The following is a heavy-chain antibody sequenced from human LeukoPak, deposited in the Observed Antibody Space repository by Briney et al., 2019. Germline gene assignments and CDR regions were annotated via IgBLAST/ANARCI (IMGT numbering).Heavy chain of an antibody. D-gene: IGHD2-21*01. J-gene: IGHJ3*02. CDR2: ISAYNGNT. CDR1: GYTFTSYG. Sequence: ASVKASCKASGYTFTSYGISWVRQAPGHGLEGMGWISAYNGNTNYAQTLQGRVTMTTDTSTSTAYMELRSLRSDDTAVYYCAREMWREDAFDIWGQGTMVTVSS. CDR3: AREMWREDAFDI. V-gene: IGHV1-18*01.